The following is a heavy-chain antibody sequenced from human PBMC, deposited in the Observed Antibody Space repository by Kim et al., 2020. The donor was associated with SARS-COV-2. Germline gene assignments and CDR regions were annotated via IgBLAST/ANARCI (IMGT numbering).Heavy chain of an antibody. D-gene: IGHD3-10*01. J-gene: IGHJ6*02. CDR2: IYYSGST. CDR3: ARTVRGVMLYYYYGTDV. V-gene: IGHV4-31*03. Sequence: SETLSLTCTVSGGSISSGGYYWSWIRQHPGKGLEWIGYIYYSGSTYYNPSLKSRVTISVDTSKNQFSLKLSSVTAADTAVYYCARTVRGVMLYYYYGTDVWGQGTPVTVSS. CDR1: GGSISSGGYY.